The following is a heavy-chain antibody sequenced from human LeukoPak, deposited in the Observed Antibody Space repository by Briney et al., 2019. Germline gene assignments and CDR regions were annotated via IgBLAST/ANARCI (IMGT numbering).Heavy chain of an antibody. D-gene: IGHD6-19*01. J-gene: IGHJ3*02. Sequence: GGSLRLSCAASGFTVSSNYMSWVRQAPGKGLEWVAVISYDGSNKYYADSVKGRFTISRDNSKNTLYLQMNSLRAEDTAVYYCARFSAVGGAFDIWGQGTMVTVSS. CDR3: ARFSAVGGAFDI. CDR1: GFTVSSNY. CDR2: ISYDGSNK. V-gene: IGHV3-30-3*01.